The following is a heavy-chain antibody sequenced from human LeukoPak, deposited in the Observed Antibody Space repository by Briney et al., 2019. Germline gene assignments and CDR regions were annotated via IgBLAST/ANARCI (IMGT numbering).Heavy chain of an antibody. J-gene: IGHJ4*02. D-gene: IGHD4-23*01. CDR2: ISSSGGTI. CDR3: ARAAVVTSPFDY. Sequence: XWXSYISSSGGTIYFADSVKDRFTISRDNAKNSLDLQMKSLRAEDTAMYYCARAAVVTSPFDYWGQGTLVTVSS. V-gene: IGHV3-11*01.